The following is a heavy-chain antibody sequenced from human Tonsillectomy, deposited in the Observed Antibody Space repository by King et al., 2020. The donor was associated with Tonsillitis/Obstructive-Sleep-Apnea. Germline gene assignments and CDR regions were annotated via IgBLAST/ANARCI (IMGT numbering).Heavy chain of an antibody. D-gene: IGHD6-19*01. V-gene: IGHV3-23*04. Sequence: VQLVESGGGLVQPGGSLRLSCEASEFSFSSFAMTWVRQAPGKGLEWVSGIGGSGGSTYYADSVQGRFTISRDRSKNTLYLQMSSLRAEDTAVYYCAKDRRSSGVYYYGLDVWGQGTTVTVSS. CDR3: AKDRRSSGVYYYGLDV. J-gene: IGHJ6*02. CDR2: IGGSGGST. CDR1: EFSFSSFA.